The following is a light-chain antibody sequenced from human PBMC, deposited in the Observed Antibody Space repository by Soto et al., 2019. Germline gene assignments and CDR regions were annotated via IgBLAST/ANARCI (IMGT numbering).Light chain of an antibody. V-gene: IGKV1-5*03. Sequence: DIQMTQSPSTLSASVGDRVTITCRASQSLDRWLAWFQQKPGKTPDLLIYEAANLESGVPSRFSGSGSGTEFTLPLSSLQPDDFATYYCQQYTSYSAGTFGQGTKVEIK. CDR2: EAA. CDR3: QQYTSYSAGT. CDR1: QSLDRW. J-gene: IGKJ1*01.